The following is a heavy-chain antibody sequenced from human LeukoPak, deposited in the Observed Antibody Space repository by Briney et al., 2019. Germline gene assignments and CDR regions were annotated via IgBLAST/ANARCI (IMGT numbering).Heavy chain of an antibody. Sequence: ASVKVSCKASGYTFTCYYMHWVRQAPGQGLEWMGWINPNSGGTNYAQKFQGRVTMTRDTSISTAYMELSRLRSDDTAVYYCARSGYYRGAFDIWGQGTMVTVSS. CDR3: ARSGYYRGAFDI. J-gene: IGHJ3*02. CDR2: INPNSGGT. V-gene: IGHV1-2*02. D-gene: IGHD1-14*01. CDR1: GYTFTCYY.